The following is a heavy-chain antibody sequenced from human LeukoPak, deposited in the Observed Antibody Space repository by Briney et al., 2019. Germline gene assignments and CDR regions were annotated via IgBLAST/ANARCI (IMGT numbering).Heavy chain of an antibody. J-gene: IGHJ4*02. D-gene: IGHD5-18*01. CDR1: GFTFSSYW. CDR3: SAMLRS. CDR2: INSDGSAT. V-gene: IGHV3-74*01. Sequence: SGGSLRLSCAASGFTFSSYWMHWVRQGPGKGLVWASRINSDGSATTYADSVKGRFTISRDNAKNTLYLQMTSLRAEDTAVYYCSAMLRSWGQGTLVIVSS.